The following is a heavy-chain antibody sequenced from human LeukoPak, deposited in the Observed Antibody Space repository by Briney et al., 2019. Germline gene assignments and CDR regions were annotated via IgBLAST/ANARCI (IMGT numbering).Heavy chain of an antibody. J-gene: IGHJ4*02. Sequence: GGSLRLSCAASGFTFSSYSMTWARQAPGKGLEWVSSISSSSSYIYYADSVKGRFIISRDNAKNSLYLQMNSLRAEDTAVYYCARAGGHIAAAGYYYFDYWGQGTLVTVSS. CDR2: ISSSSSYI. CDR3: ARAGGHIAAAGYYYFDY. V-gene: IGHV3-21*01. CDR1: GFTFSSYS. D-gene: IGHD6-13*01.